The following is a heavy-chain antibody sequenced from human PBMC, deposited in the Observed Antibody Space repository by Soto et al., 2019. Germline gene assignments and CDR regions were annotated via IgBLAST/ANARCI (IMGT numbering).Heavy chain of an antibody. Sequence: SETLSLTCTVSGGSISSYYWSWIRQPPGKGLEWIGYIYYSGSTNYNPSLKSRVTISVDTSKNQFSLKLSSVTAADTAVYYCARGRCPKVCDFWSGYYTGRNWFDPWGQGTLVTVSS. CDR3: ARGRCPKVCDFWSGYYTGRNWFDP. CDR2: IYYSGST. D-gene: IGHD3-3*01. J-gene: IGHJ5*02. CDR1: GGSISSYY. V-gene: IGHV4-59*01.